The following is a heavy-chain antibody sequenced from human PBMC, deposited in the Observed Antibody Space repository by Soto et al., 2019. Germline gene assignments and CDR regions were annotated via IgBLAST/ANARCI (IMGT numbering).Heavy chain of an antibody. CDR2: ISGSGGST. Sequence: HPGGSLRLSCAASGFTFSSYAMSWVRQAPGKGLEWVSAISGSGGSTYYADSVKGRFTISRDNSKNTLYLQMNSLRAEDTAVYYCATGGYYYDSSGYVSADAFDIWGQGTMVTVSS. CDR1: GFTFSSYA. V-gene: IGHV3-23*01. J-gene: IGHJ3*02. D-gene: IGHD3-22*01. CDR3: ATGGYYYDSSGYVSADAFDI.